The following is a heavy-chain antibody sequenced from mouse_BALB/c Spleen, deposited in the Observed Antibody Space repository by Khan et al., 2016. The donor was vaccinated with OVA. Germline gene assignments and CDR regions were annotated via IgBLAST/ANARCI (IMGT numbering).Heavy chain of an antibody. CDR2: IYPGSGNT. V-gene: IGHV1-63*02. CDR3: ARPFYYGSSYDTMDA. D-gene: IGHD1-1*01. J-gene: IGHJ4*01. Sequence: VQLQESGAELVRPGTSVKMSCKAAGYTFTKYWIGWVKQRPGHGIEWIGDIYPGSGNTNYNERFKGRATLTADTSSTTAYMHLSSLTSEDSAIYYCARPFYYGSSYDTMDAWGQGTSVTVSS. CDR1: GYTFTKYW.